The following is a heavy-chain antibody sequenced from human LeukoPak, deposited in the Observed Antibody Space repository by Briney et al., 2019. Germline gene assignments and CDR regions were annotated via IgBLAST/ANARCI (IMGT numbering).Heavy chain of an antibody. J-gene: IGHJ4*02. V-gene: IGHV3-11*01. CDR1: GFTFSDYY. CDR2: ISSSGSTI. D-gene: IGHD6-19*01. CDR3: AREYSSGWYDY. Sequence: GGSLRLSCAASGFTFSDYYMSWIRQAPGKGLEWVSYISSSGSTIYYADSVKGRFTISRDNAKNSLCLQMNSLRAEDTAVYYCAREYSSGWYDYWGQGTLVTVSS.